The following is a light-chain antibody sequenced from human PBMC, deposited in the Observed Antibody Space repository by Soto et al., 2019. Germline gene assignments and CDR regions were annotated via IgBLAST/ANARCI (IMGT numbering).Light chain of an antibody. J-gene: IGLJ2*01. V-gene: IGLV2-8*01. CDR1: SSDVGAYAY. CDR2: EVS. CDR3: SSYAGSNDVV. Sequence: QSVLTQPPSASGSPGQSVTISCTGTSSDVGAYAYVSWYQQHPGKAPKLMVYEVSKRPSGVPNRFSGSKSGNMASLTVSGLQAEDEAEYYCSSYAGSNDVVFGGGTKVTVL.